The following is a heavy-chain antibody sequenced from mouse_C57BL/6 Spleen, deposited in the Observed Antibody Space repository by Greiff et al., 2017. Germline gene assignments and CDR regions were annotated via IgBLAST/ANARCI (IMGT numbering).Heavy chain of an antibody. CDR1: GYTFTSYW. CDR2: IDPSDSYT. Sequence: QVQLKQPGAELVKPGASVKLSCKASGYTFTSYWMQWVKQRPGQGLEWIGEIDPSDSYTNYNQKFKGKATLTVDTSSSTAYMQLSSLTSEDSAVYYCARWGRGYFDVWGTGTTVTVSS. J-gene: IGHJ1*03. D-gene: IGHD1-1*01. V-gene: IGHV1-50*01. CDR3: ARWGRGYFDV.